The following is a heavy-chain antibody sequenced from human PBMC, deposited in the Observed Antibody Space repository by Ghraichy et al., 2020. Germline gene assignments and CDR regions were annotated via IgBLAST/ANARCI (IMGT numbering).Heavy chain of an antibody. CDR3: ARQMGETDDSSTSYGAFDI. CDR1: GFTFSSYP. V-gene: IGHV3-30*04. Sequence: GGSLRLSCAASGFTFSSYPMHWVRQAPGKGLEWVAFISYDGSNKFYADSVKGRFTISRDNSKNTLYLQMNSLRAEDTAVYCCARQMGETDDSSTSYGAFDIWGQGTMVTVSS. J-gene: IGHJ3*02. CDR2: ISYDGSNK. D-gene: IGHD2/OR15-2a*01.